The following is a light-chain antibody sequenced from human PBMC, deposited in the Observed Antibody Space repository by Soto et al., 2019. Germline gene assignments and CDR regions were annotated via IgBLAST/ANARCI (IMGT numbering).Light chain of an antibody. Sequence: EIVMTQSPAPLSVSPGERATLSCRASQSVSSNLAWYQQKPGQAPRLLIYGASTRATGIPARFSGSGSGTDFTLTISSLQSEDFAVYYCQQYNNWPPYTVGQGTKLEIK. CDR2: GAS. CDR3: QQYNNWPPYT. CDR1: QSVSSN. J-gene: IGKJ2*01. V-gene: IGKV3-15*01.